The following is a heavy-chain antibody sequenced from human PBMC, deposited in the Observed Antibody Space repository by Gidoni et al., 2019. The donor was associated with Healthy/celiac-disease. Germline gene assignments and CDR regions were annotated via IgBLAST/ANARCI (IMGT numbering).Heavy chain of an antibody. V-gene: IGHV4-39*07. D-gene: IGHD3-22*01. Sequence: QLQLQESGPGLVKPSETLSLTCTVSGGSISSSSYYWGWIRQPPGKGLEWIGSIYYSGSTYYNPSLKSRVTISVDTSKNQFSLKLSSVTAADTAVYYCARGTSYDSSGYYLHYFDYWGQGTLVTVSS. J-gene: IGHJ4*02. CDR1: GGSISSSSYY. CDR2: IYYSGST. CDR3: ARGTSYDSSGYYLHYFDY.